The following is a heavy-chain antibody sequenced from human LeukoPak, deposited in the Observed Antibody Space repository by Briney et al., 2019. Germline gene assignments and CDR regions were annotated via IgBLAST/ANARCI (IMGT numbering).Heavy chain of an antibody. V-gene: IGHV3-30*04. CDR1: GFTFSSYA. CDR3: AKVLTHIDY. Sequence: GGSLRLSCAASGFTFSSYAMHWVRQAPGKGLEWVAVISYDGSNKYYADSVKGRFTISRDNSKNTLYLQMNSLRAEDTAVYYCAKVLTHIDYWGQGTLVTVSS. J-gene: IGHJ4*02. CDR2: ISYDGSNK.